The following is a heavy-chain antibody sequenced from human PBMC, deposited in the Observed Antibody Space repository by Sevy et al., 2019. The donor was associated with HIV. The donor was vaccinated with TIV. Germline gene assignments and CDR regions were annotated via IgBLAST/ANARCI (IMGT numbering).Heavy chain of an antibody. CDR2: IYHSGYS. J-gene: IGHJ4*02. CDR3: ARAIGTQVAGLYYFDY. D-gene: IGHD6-19*01. Sequence: SETLSLTCAVSGYSISSDYYWGWIRQPPGKGLEWIGSIYHSGYSYYNPSLKSRVTISVDTSKNQFSLKLSSVTATDTAVYYCARAIGTQVAGLYYFDYWGQGTLVTVSS. V-gene: IGHV4-38-2*01. CDR1: GYSISSDYY.